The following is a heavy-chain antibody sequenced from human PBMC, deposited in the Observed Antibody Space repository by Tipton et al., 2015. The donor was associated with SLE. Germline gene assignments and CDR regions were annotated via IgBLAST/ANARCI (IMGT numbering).Heavy chain of an antibody. J-gene: IGHJ5*02. D-gene: IGHD1-26*01. Sequence: LRLSCTVSGGSISSGSYYWSWIRQPAGKGLEWIGRIYSSGSTNENLSLKSRVFISKDTSKNQFSLKLSSVTAADTAVYYCAREAKYSGSYYNWFDPWGQGTLVTVSP. V-gene: IGHV4-61*02. CDR3: AREAKYSGSYYNWFDP. CDR1: GGSISSGSYY. CDR2: IYSSGST.